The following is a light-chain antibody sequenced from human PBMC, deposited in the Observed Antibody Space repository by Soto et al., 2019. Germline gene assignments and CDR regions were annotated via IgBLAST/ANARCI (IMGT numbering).Light chain of an antibody. Sequence: QSVLTQSPSASGTPGQRVTISCSGSRSNIGRNFVYWYQHVPGTAPRLLIQRNNERPSGVRDRFSGSKSGTSATLAITGLQTGDEAVYYCGTWDSSLTNGRAVFGGGTKLTV. J-gene: IGLJ3*02. CDR1: RSNIGRNF. CDR2: RNN. V-gene: IGLV1-47*01. CDR3: GTWDSSLTNGRAV.